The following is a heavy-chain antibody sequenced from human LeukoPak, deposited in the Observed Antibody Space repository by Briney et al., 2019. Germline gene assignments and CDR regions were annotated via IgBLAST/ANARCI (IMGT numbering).Heavy chain of an antibody. CDR3: VTQAEKPGVYD. V-gene: IGHV4-59*13. J-gene: IGHJ4*03. D-gene: IGHD3-3*01. CDR1: GDFISRFY. Sequence: KPSETLSLICPVSGDFISRFYWIWLRQPPGKGLEWIGFIYYSGDTYYTPSLKSRVTISLDTSKNQFSLQLSSVTTADTAVYYSVTQAEKPGVYDRGHGTLVTVSS. CDR2: IYYSGDT.